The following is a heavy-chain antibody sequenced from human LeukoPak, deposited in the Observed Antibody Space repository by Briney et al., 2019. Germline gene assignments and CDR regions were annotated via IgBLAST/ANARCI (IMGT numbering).Heavy chain of an antibody. Sequence: SETLSLTCTVSGDSISTYYWSWIRQPPGKGLEWIGYIYYSGNTNYNPSLKSRVTISLDTSKNQFSLKLSSVTAADTAAYYCVRPRKDNDYGDYGGFDPWGQGTLATVSS. J-gene: IGHJ5*02. D-gene: IGHD4-17*01. CDR2: IYYSGNT. V-gene: IGHV4-59*08. CDR3: VRPRKDNDYGDYGGFDP. CDR1: GDSISTYY.